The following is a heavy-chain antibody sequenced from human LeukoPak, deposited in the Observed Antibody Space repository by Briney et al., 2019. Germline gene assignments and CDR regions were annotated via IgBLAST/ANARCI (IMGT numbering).Heavy chain of an antibody. CDR2: FDPEDGET. CDR3: ATTEDYENKIFDY. Sequence: ASVKVSCKVSEYTLTELSVHWVRQAPGKGLEWMGGFDPEDGETIYAQKFQGRVTMTEDTSTDTAYMELSSLRSEDTAVYYCATTEDYENKIFDYWGQGTLVTASS. V-gene: IGHV1-24*01. J-gene: IGHJ4*02. CDR1: EYTLTELS. D-gene: IGHD3-22*01.